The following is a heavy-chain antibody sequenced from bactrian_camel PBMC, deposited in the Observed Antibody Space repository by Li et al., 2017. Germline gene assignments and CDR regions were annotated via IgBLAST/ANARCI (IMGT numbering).Heavy chain of an antibody. D-gene: IGHD5*01. V-gene: IGHV3S40*01. Sequence: VQLVESGGGLVQPGGSLRLSCAASEFTFSVYYISWVRQIPGKGLEWVSTINGAGVGFYAPSVEGRFTVSRDNAKNTMYLQLNSLETEDTAMYYCAVDRLVGAGCRLRVGQGTQVTVS. J-gene: IGHJ4*01. CDR1: EFTFSVYY. CDR2: INGAGVG.